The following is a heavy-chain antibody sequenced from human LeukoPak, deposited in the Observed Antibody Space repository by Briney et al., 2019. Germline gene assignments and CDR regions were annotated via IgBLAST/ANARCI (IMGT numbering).Heavy chain of an antibody. CDR1: GFTFSRYS. CDR2: NRSGGSPV. CDR3: VKDVGGSYAFDY. Sequence: PGGSLRLSCAASGFTFSRYSMNWVRQAPGKGLEWVAYNRSGGSPVYYADSVKGRFTISRDNAQDSLYLQMNSLRDEDTAVYYCVKDVGGSYAFDYWGQGILVTVAS. V-gene: IGHV3-48*02. J-gene: IGHJ4*02. D-gene: IGHD1-26*01.